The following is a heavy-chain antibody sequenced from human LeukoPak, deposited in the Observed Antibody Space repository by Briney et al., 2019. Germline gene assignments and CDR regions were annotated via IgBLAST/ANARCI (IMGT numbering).Heavy chain of an antibody. Sequence: PSETLSLTCAVYGGSFSGYYWSWIRQPPGKGLEWIGEINHSGSTNYNPSLKSRVTISVDTSKNQSSLKLSSVTAAVTAVYYCMTLKYYYGSGNNFDRWGPGILVSVSS. CDR2: INHSGST. CDR3: MTLKYYYGSGNNFDR. CDR1: GGSFSGYY. J-gene: IGHJ4*02. D-gene: IGHD3-10*01. V-gene: IGHV4-34*03.